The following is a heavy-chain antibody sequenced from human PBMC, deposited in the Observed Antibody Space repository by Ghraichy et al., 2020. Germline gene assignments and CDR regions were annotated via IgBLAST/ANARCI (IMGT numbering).Heavy chain of an antibody. CDR1: GFAFSDYH. D-gene: IGHD3-3*01. CDR2: ISSRSSTI. V-gene: IGHV3-11*01. CDR3: ARGTLFGVRTLFNH. Sequence: GGSLRLSCAASGFAFSDYHMSWIRQAPGKGLEWISYISSRSSTIKYVESAKGRFTISRDNVKNSLYLEMNNLRLEDTAVYYCARGTLFGVRTLFNHWGQGXLVXVSS. J-gene: IGHJ1*01.